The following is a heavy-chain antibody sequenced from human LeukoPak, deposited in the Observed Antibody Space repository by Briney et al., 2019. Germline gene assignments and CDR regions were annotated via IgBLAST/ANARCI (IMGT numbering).Heavy chain of an antibody. D-gene: IGHD6-19*01. V-gene: IGHV3-7*01. J-gene: IGHJ5*02. CDR2: IKYDGDEE. Sequence: GGSLRLSCAASGFTFRDFWMSWMRQAPGKGLEWVANIKYDGDEEYYVDSVKGRFTISRDNAKNSLYLQMNSLRAEDTAVYYCARGDGSGCWFDPWGQGTLVTVSS. CDR1: GFTFRDFW. CDR3: ARGDGSGCWFDP.